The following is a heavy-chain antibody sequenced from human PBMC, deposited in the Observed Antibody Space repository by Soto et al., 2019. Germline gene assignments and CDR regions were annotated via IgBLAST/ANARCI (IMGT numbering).Heavy chain of an antibody. CDR3: ATLNRLQGRAAPFDS. CDR1: GFEFNIHW. D-gene: IGHD4-4*01. CDR2: INADGSST. Sequence: GGSLRLSCAASGFEFNIHWMYWVRQGPGKGLEWVSHINADGSSTNYADSVKGRFVISRDNAKKRVYLQMNSLRAEDTAVYYCATLNRLQGRAAPFDSWGQGTLVTVSS. V-gene: IGHV3-74*01. J-gene: IGHJ4*02.